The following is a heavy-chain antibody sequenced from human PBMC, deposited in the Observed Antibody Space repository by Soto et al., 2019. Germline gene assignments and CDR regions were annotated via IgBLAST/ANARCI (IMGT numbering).Heavy chain of an antibody. CDR1: GGTFSSYT. J-gene: IGHJ6*03. V-gene: IGHV1-69*04. CDR3: ARDSGDYDNYYYYYMDV. D-gene: IGHD4-17*01. Sequence: SVKVSCKASGGTFSSYTISWVRQAPGQGLEWMGRIIPILGIANYAQKFQGRVTITADKSTSTAYMELSSLRSEDTAVYYCARDSGDYDNYYYYYMDVWGKGTTVTVSS. CDR2: IIPILGIA.